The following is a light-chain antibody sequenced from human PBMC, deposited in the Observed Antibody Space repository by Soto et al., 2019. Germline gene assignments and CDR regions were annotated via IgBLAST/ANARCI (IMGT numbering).Light chain of an antibody. CDR1: QTISSW. J-gene: IGKJ1*01. CDR2: KAS. Sequence: DIMMILSPSTLSGSVGERVTITCRASQTISSWLAWYQQKPGKAPKLLIYKASTLKSGVPSRFSGSGSGTEFTLTISSLQPDDFATYYFQHFNSYSEAYGQGTQVDIK. CDR3: QHFNSYSEA. V-gene: IGKV1-5*03.